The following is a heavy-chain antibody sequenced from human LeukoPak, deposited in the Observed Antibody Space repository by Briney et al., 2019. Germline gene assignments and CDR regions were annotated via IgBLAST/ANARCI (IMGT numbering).Heavy chain of an antibody. CDR2: ISGGSRSI. V-gene: IGHV3-21*01. CDR3: ARDYFYCGGDCFVDY. D-gene: IGHD2-21*02. J-gene: IGHJ4*02. Sequence: GGSLRLSCAASGFTFSDYTMNWVRQAPGKGLEWVSSISGGSRSIHYVDSVKVRFTISRDNAKNSLYLQMNSLRAEDTAVYYCARDYFYCGGDCFVDYWGQGTLVTVSS. CDR1: GFTFSDYT.